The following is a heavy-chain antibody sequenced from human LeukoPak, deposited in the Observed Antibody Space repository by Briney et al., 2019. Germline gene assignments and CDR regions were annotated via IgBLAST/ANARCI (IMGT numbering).Heavy chain of an antibody. J-gene: IGHJ4*02. CDR2: MYPDDSDT. D-gene: IGHD3-22*01. Sequence: GESLHISCKASGYSFINHWIGWVRQKPGKGLEWVGIMYPDDSDTRYGPSFQGQVSISADKSLSTAYLQWSSLKASDTAMYYCARLIYDSSGYFDYWGQGTLVTVSS. CDR1: GYSFINHW. CDR3: ARLIYDSSGYFDY. V-gene: IGHV5-51*01.